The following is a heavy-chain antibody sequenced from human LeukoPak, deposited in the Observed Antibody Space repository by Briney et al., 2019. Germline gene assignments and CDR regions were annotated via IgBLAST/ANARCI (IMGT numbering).Heavy chain of an antibody. CDR2: IYTSGST. CDR1: GASISSYY. J-gene: IGHJ4*02. D-gene: IGHD3-22*01. CDR3: ARVRGYYDSSGYDY. V-gene: IGHV4-4*07. Sequence: SETLSLTCTVSGASISSYYWSWIRQPAGKGLEWIGRIYTSGSTNYNPSLKSRVTMSADTSKNQFSLKLSSVTAADTAVYYCARVRGYYDSSGYDYWGQGTLVTVSS.